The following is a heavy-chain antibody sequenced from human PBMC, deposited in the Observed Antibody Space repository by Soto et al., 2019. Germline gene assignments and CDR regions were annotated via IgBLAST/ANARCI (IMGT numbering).Heavy chain of an antibody. CDR2: IYTSGST. Sequence: QVQLQESGPGLVKPSETLSLTCTVSGGSISSYYWSWIRQPAGKGLEWIGRIYTSGSTNYNPSLKSRVTMSVDTYKYQFPLKLRSVTAGDTAVYYCERDTRGGGAAPDYWGQGTLVTGSS. CDR1: GGSISSYY. J-gene: IGHJ4*02. CDR3: ERDTRGGGAAPDY. V-gene: IGHV4-4*07. D-gene: IGHD6-6*01.